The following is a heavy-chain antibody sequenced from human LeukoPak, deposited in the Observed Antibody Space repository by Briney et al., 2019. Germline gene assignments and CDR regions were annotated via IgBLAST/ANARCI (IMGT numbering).Heavy chain of an antibody. CDR2: IYYSGTT. D-gene: IGHD3-10*01. CDR1: GGSISSDY. Sequence: PSETLSLTCTVSGGSISSDYWSWIRQSPGKGLEWIGYIYYSGTTSYNPSLKSRVTISLDTSKNQFSLKLSSVTAADTAVYYCARGGGSGRGNWFDPWGQGSLVIVSS. V-gene: IGHV4-59*01. J-gene: IGHJ5*02. CDR3: ARGGGSGRGNWFDP.